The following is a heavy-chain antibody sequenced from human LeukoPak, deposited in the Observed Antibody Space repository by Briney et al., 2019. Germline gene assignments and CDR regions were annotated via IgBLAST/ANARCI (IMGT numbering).Heavy chain of an antibody. CDR3: ASGHYDSSGYPRDY. CDR2: ISAYNGNT. D-gene: IGHD3-22*01. Sequence: ASVKVSCKASGYTFTSYGISWVRQAPGQGLEWMGWISAYNGNTNYAQKLQGRFTMTTDTSTSTAYMELRSPRSDDTAVYYCASGHYDSSGYPRDYWGQGTLVTVSS. J-gene: IGHJ4*02. CDR1: GYTFTSYG. V-gene: IGHV1-18*01.